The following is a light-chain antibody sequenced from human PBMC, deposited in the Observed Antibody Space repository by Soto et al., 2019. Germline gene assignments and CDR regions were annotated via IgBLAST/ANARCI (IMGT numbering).Light chain of an antibody. CDR2: AAS. J-gene: IGKJ5*01. Sequence: DMQMTQSPSSLSAAVGDRVTITCRASQSISSYLNWYQQKPGKAPKLLICAASSLQSGVPSRFSGSGSGTDFTLTISSLQPEDFATYYCQQSYSTLITFGQGTRLEI. CDR1: QSISSY. CDR3: QQSYSTLIT. V-gene: IGKV1-39*01.